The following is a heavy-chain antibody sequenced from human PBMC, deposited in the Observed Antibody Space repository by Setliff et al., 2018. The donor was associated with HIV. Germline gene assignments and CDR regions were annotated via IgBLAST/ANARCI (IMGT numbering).Heavy chain of an antibody. CDR1: GGSFSGYS. V-gene: IGHV4-34*01. D-gene: IGHD3-3*01. J-gene: IGHJ6*03. CDR3: ARTITTFGVIGRGGRMDV. CDR2: MNHSEH. Sequence: PSETLSLTCAVYGGSFSGYSWTWIRQSPGKGLEWIGEMNHSEHYYNPTLKSPVTISMDTSKNQFSLELSSVTAADTALYYCARTITTFGVIGRGGRMDVWGKGTTVTVS.